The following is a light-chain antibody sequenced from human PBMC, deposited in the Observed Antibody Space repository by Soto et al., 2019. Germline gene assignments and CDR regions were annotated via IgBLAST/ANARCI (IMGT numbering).Light chain of an antibody. CDR1: QDIRSD. CDR3: LQDHNYPLT. V-gene: IGKV1-6*01. J-gene: IGKJ4*01. Sequence: AIQMTQFPSSLSASAGDRVTITCRASQDIRSDLGWYQQRPGKAPKLLIYAASSLQSGVPSRFSGSGSGTDFTLTISSLQPEDFATYYCLQDHNYPLTFGGGTKVDIK. CDR2: AAS.